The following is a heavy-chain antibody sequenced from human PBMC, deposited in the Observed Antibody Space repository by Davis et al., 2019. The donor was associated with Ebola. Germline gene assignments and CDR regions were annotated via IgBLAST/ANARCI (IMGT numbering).Heavy chain of an antibody. V-gene: IGHV4-59*08. CDR3: ARLEATYYYYGMDV. J-gene: IGHJ6*02. Sequence: SETLSLTCPVSGGSISSYYWSWIRQPPGKGLEWIGYIYYSGSTNYNPSLKSRVTISVDTSKNQFSLKLSSVTAADTAVYYCARLEATYYYYGMDVWGQGTTVTVSS. CDR2: IYYSGST. CDR1: GGSISSYY.